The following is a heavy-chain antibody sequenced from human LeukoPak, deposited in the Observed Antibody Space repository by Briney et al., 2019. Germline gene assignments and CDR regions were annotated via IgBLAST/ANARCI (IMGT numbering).Heavy chain of an antibody. CDR2: IKQDVSEK. CDR3: ARDEAVTTPYYYYYYMDV. D-gene: IGHD4-11*01. V-gene: IGHV3-7*01. J-gene: IGHJ6*03. CDR1: GFTFSSYW. Sequence: GGSLRLSCAASGFTFSSYWMSWVRQAPGKGLEWVANIKQDVSEKYYVDSVKGRFTISRDNAKNSLYLQMNSLRAEDTAVYYCARDEAVTTPYYYYYYMDVWGKGTTATVSS.